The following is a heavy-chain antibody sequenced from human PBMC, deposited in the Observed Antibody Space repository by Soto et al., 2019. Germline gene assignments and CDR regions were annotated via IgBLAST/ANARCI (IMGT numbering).Heavy chain of an antibody. Sequence: GGSVRLSCAASGFSFSLFWMSWVRKTPGKGLEWVANINEDGSEKFFADSVKGRFTISRDNAKNSLSLQMNSLTADDTAVYYCARTGWPQSSYYFDYWGQGTLVTVSS. CDR3: ARTGWPQSSYYFDY. V-gene: IGHV3-7*03. D-gene: IGHD3-16*01. CDR2: INEDGSEK. CDR1: GFSFSLFW. J-gene: IGHJ4*02.